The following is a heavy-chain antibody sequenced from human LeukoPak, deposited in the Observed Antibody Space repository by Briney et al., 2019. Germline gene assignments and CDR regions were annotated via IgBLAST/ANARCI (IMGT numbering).Heavy chain of an antibody. D-gene: IGHD2-15*01. V-gene: IGHV1-69*05. CDR3: ARAPGYRSGGSCLDY. CDR2: IIPIFGTA. Sequence: SVKVSCKASGGTFSSYAISWVRQAPGQGLEWMGMIIPIFGTANYAQKFQGRVTITTDESPSTAYMELSSLRSEDTAVYYCARAPGYRSGGSCLDYWGQGTLVTVSS. J-gene: IGHJ4*02. CDR1: GGTFSSYA.